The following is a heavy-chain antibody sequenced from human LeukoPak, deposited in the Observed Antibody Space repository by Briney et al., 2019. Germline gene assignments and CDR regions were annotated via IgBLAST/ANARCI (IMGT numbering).Heavy chain of an antibody. CDR1: GFTFSSYS. CDR2: ISSSSSTI. J-gene: IGHJ6*03. V-gene: IGHV3-48*01. CDR3: ARASPVTYDFRSGPPRYYHYMDV. D-gene: IGHD3-3*01. Sequence: GGSLRLSCAASGFTFSSYSMNWVRQAPGKGLEWVSYISSSSSTIYYADSVKGRFTISRDNAKNSLYLQMNSLRAEDTVVYYCARASPVTYDFRSGPPRYYHYMDVWGKGDTLTVSS.